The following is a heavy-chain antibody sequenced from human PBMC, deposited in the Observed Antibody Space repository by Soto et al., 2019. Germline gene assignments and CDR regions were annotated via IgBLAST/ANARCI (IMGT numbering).Heavy chain of an antibody. V-gene: IGHV3-48*01. Sequence: WGSLTLSCAASVFTFSSYIINWVLQAPGKGLEWVSYISSSSSTIYYADSVKGRFTISRDNAKNSLYLQMNSLRAKDTAVYYCARERGVVQDDMHNYYYYYMDVWGKGNTVTVT. J-gene: IGHJ6*03. CDR3: ARERGVVQDDMHNYYYYYMDV. CDR2: ISSSSSTI. CDR1: VFTFSSYI. D-gene: IGHD2-2*01.